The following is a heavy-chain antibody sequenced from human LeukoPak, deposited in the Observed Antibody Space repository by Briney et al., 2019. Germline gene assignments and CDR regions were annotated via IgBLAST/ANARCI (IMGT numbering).Heavy chain of an antibody. CDR2: ISTLGTKI. V-gene: IGHV3-48*03. CDR3: ARERVTTGGDACDI. CDR1: GFTFSSYE. D-gene: IGHD4-17*01. J-gene: IGHJ3*02. Sequence: QSGGSLRLSCAVSGFTFSSYEMNWVRQAPGKGLEWVSYISTLGTKIYYADSVRGRFTMSRDNAKNSLYLQMDSLRAEDTAIYYCARERVTTGGDACDIWGQGTMVTVSS.